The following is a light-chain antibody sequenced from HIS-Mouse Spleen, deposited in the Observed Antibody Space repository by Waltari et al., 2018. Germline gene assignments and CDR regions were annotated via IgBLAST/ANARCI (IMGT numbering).Light chain of an antibody. CDR2: EVS. CDR1: SSDVGCYNV. Sequence: QSALTQPASVSGSPGQSITISCTGTSSDVGCYNVVSWYQQHPGKAPKLMIYEVSNRPSGVSNRFSGSKSGNTASLTISGLQAEDEADYYCSSYTSSSTLVFGGGTKLTVL. CDR3: SSYTSSSTLV. V-gene: IGLV2-14*01. J-gene: IGLJ3*02.